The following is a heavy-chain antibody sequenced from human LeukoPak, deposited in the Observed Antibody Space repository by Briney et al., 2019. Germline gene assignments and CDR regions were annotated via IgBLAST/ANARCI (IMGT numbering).Heavy chain of an antibody. CDR2: IYHSGST. J-gene: IGHJ6*02. CDR3: ARTPYYDFYYYYGMDV. D-gene: IGHD3-3*01. CDR1: GGSISSSNW. V-gene: IGHV4-4*02. Sequence: SETLSLTCAVSGGSISSSNWWSWVRQPPGKGLEWIGEIYHSGSTNYNPSLKSRVTISVDKSKNQFSLKLSSVTAADTAVYYCARTPYYDFYYYYGMDVWGQGTTVTVSS.